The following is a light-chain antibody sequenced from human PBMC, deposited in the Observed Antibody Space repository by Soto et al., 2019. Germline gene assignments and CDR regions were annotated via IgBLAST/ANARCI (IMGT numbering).Light chain of an antibody. J-gene: IGLJ2*01. V-gene: IGLV2-14*01. CDR1: SSDVGGYNY. Sequence: QSALTQPASVSGSPGQSITISCTGTSSDVGGYNYVSWYQQHPGKAPKLMIYEVSNRPSGVSNRFSGSKSGNTASLTISGLQHGDEADYYCCSYTSSSTLVFGGGTKLTVL. CDR3: CSYTSSSTLV. CDR2: EVS.